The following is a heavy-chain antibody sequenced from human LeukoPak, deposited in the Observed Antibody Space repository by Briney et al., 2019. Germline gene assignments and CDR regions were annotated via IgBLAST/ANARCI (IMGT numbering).Heavy chain of an antibody. CDR2: IKQDGSEK. V-gene: IGHV3-7*01. CDR3: ARARCSSTSCYTNYYYYMDV. J-gene: IGHJ6*03. CDR1: GFTFSSYW. Sequence: GGSLRLSCAASGFTFSSYWMSWVRQAPGKGLEWVANIKQDGSEKYYVDSVKGRFTISRDNAKNSLYLQMNSLRAEGTAVYYCARARCSSTSCYTNYYYYMDVWGKGTTVTVSS. D-gene: IGHD2-2*02.